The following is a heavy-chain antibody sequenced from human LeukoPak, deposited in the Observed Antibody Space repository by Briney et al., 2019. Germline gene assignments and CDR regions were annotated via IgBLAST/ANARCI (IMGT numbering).Heavy chain of an antibody. D-gene: IGHD6-19*01. Sequence: GGSLRLSCAASGFTFSGSAMHWVRQASGKGLGWVGRIRSKANSYATEYAASVKGRFTISRDDSKNTAYLQMNSLKTEDTAVYYCTGGLIAVARSAFDPWGQGTLVTVSS. V-gene: IGHV3-73*01. CDR3: TGGLIAVARSAFDP. J-gene: IGHJ5*02. CDR1: GFTFSGSA. CDR2: IRSKANSYAT.